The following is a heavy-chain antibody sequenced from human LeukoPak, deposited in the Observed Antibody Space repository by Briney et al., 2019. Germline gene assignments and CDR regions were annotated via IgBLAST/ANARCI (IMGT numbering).Heavy chain of an antibody. CDR1: GYTFTSYD. V-gene: IGHV1-8*01. CDR3: ARTNYESTGYGYYYYYMDV. J-gene: IGHJ6*03. CDR2: MNPNNGNT. D-gene: IGHD3-22*01. Sequence: ASVKVSCKASGYTFTSYDINWVRQATGQGPEWMGWMNPNNGNTGYAQKFQGRVTLTRNTSISTAYMELSSLTSEDTAVYYCARTNYESTGYGYYYYYMDVWGKGAAVTVSS.